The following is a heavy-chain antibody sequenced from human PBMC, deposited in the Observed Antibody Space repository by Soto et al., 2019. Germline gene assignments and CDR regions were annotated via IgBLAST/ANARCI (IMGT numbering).Heavy chain of an antibody. CDR1: GYNFINYG. CDR2: IRVHNGNT. Sequence: GASVKVSCKASGYNFINYGITWVLQAPGQGLEWMGWIRVHNGNTNYAQNLQGRVTMTTDTSTSTACMELRSLGSDDTAVYYCVRDLDGSGSYYTGYWGPGTLVTVSS. CDR3: VRDLDGSGSYYTGY. D-gene: IGHD3-10*01. J-gene: IGHJ4*02. V-gene: IGHV1-18*01.